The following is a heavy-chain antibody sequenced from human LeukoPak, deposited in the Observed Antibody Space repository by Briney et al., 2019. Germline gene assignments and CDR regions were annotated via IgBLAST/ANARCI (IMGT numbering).Heavy chain of an antibody. CDR3: ARDQTGTFDY. Sequence: PGGSLRLSCAVSGFTFSSYPMHWVRQAPGKGLEWVAVISYDGRNEYYADSVKGRFTISRDNFKNTLYLQMNSLRAEDTAVYYCARDQTGTFDYWGQGTLVTVSS. V-gene: IGHV3-30*04. CDR1: GFTFSSYP. J-gene: IGHJ4*02. CDR2: ISYDGRNE. D-gene: IGHD1-7*01.